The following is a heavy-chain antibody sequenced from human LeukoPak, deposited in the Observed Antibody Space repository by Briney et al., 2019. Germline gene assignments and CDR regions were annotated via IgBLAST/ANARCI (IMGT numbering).Heavy chain of an antibody. Sequence: GASVKVSCKASGYTFTGYYMHWVRQAPGQGLEWMGWINPNSGGTNYAQKFQGRVTMTRDTSISTAYMELSSLRSEDTAVYYCARGAGSSSYYYNMDVWGKGTTVTVSS. J-gene: IGHJ6*03. CDR1: GYTFTGYY. CDR2: INPNSGGT. D-gene: IGHD6-6*01. CDR3: ARGAGSSSYYYNMDV. V-gene: IGHV1-2*02.